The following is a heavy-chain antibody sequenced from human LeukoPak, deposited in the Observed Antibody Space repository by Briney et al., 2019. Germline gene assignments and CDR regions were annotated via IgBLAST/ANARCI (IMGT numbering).Heavy chain of an antibody. CDR3: AREEYGTFDY. CDR1: GASTSSNY. J-gene: IGHJ4*02. D-gene: IGHD1-1*01. CDR2: IHYRGGT. V-gene: IGHV4-59*01. Sequence: SSETLSLTCTVSGASTSSNYWSWLRQPPGKGLEWIGYIHYRGGTNYNPSLKSRVTMSVDTSKNHFSLKLNSVTAADTAVYYCAREEYGTFDYWGQGALITVSS.